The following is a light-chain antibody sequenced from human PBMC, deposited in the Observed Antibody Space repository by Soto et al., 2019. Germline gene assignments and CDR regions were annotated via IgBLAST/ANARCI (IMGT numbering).Light chain of an antibody. J-gene: IGKJ1*01. CDR3: QHYNSYSEA. CDR2: KAS. CDR1: QTISSW. Sequence: DIQMTQSPYTLSGSVGDRVTITCRASQTISSWLAWYQQKPGKAPMLLIYKASTLTSVVPSRFSGSGSGTEFTLTISSLQPDDFATYYCQHYNSYSEAFGKGTKVELK. V-gene: IGKV1-5*03.